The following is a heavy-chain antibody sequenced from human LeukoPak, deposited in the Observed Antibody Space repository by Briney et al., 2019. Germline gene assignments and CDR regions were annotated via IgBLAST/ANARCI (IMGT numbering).Heavy chain of an antibody. CDR1: GFTVSSNY. CDR3: ARDIHSYGPGIGY. Sequence: PGGSLRLSCAASGFTVSSNYMSWVRQAPGKGLEWVSVIYSGGSTYYADSVKGRFTISRDNSKNTLYLQMNSLRAEDTAVYYCARDIHSYGPGIGYWGQGTLVTVSS. CDR2: IYSGGST. V-gene: IGHV3-53*01. D-gene: IGHD5-18*01. J-gene: IGHJ4*02.